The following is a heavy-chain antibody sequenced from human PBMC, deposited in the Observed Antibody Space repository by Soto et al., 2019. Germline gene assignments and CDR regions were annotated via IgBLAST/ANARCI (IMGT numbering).Heavy chain of an antibody. J-gene: IGHJ4*02. CDR3: AQRKTGSYFDY. D-gene: IGHD1-26*01. V-gene: IGHV3-23*01. CDR1: GFTFSTYA. CDR2: ISGSGDST. Sequence: EVQLLESGGGLVQPGGSLRLSCEGSGFTFSTYAMSWVRQAPGKGLEWVSAISGSGDSTYYADSVKGRFTISRDNSKNTLYLQMSTLRAEDTALYYCAQRKTGSYFDYWGQGSLVTVSS.